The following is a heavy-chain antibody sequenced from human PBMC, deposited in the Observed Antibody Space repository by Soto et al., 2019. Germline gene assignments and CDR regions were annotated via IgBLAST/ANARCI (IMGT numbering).Heavy chain of an antibody. CDR1: GFTFSSYG. CDR2: ISYDGSDR. J-gene: IGHJ4*02. Sequence: GGSLRLSCAASGFTFSSYGMHWVRQAPGKGLEWVAVISYDGSDRYYADSVKGRFTISRDDSKNTLDLQMNSLRTEDTAVYYCAKDRPRRTSGYFFEDWGQGTSVTVSS. CDR3: AKDRPRRTSGYFFED. V-gene: IGHV3-30*18. D-gene: IGHD1-1*01.